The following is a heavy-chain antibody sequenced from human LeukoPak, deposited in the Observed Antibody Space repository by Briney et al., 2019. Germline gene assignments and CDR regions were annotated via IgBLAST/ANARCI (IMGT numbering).Heavy chain of an antibody. J-gene: IGHJ4*02. CDR2: FNPISGGT. D-gene: IGHD2-15*01. V-gene: IGHV1-2*02. CDR1: GYTFADYD. Sequence: GCSVKVSCKASGYTFADYDMHWVRQAPGQGLEWMGWFNPISGGTAYARKFQGRVTMTWDTSISTVYMELIRLTSDDTALFYCARVPRQLLPYFDYWGQGTLVSVSS. CDR3: ARVPRQLLPYFDY.